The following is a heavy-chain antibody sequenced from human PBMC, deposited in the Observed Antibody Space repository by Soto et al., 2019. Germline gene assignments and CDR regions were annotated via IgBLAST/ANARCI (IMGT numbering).Heavy chain of an antibody. J-gene: IGHJ4*02. CDR3: AKDGYCSSTSCYDMDY. D-gene: IGHD2-2*03. V-gene: IGHV3-23*01. CDR2: ISVSGGST. CDR1: GFTFSSYA. Sequence: GGSLRLSCAASGFTFSSYAMSWVRQAPGKGLEWVSAISVSGGSTYYADSVKGRFTISRDNSKNTLYLQMNSLRAEDTAVYYYAKDGYCSSTSCYDMDYWGQGTLVTVSS.